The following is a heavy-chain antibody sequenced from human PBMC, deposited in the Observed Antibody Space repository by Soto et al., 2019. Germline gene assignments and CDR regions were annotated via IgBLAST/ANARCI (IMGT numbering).Heavy chain of an antibody. CDR3: ARAAVAGTRVDY. J-gene: IGHJ4*02. D-gene: IGHD6-19*01. CDR1: GGSFSGYY. V-gene: IGHV4-34*01. CDR2: INHSGST. Sequence: QVQLQQWGAGLLKPSETLSLTCAVYGGSFSGYYWSWIRQPPGKGLEWIGEINHSGSTNYNPSLKSRVTISVDTSKNQFSLKLSSVTAADTAVYYYARAAVAGTRVDYWGQGTLVTVSS.